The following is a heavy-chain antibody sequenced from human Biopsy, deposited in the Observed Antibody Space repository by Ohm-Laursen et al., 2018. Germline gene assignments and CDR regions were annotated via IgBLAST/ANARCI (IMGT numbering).Heavy chain of an antibody. D-gene: IGHD4-17*01. V-gene: IGHV1-18*01. Sequence: SVKVSCKASGYTFTTYGISWVRQAPGQGLEWMGWINTYSGNTNYGKKLHDRVIMTSDTSTSTAYLEHRSLRSDDTAVYYCARDYYPYVDYLKDVPLCNSWGQGTLVTVSS. J-gene: IGHJ4*02. CDR3: ARDYYPYVDYLKDVPLCNS. CDR2: INTYSGNT. CDR1: GYTFTTYG.